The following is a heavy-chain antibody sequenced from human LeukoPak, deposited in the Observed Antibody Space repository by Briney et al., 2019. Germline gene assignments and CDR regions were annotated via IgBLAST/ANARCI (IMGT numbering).Heavy chain of an antibody. V-gene: IGHV3-43D*04. J-gene: IGHJ6*04. CDR3: AKVFYGSGSYGTNYYGMDV. CDR2: IIWDGYST. CDR1: GFTFDDYA. D-gene: IGHD3-10*01. Sequence: GGSLRLSCAASGFTFDDYAMHWVRQTPGKGLEWVSLIIWDGYSTYYADSVKGRFTISRDNSKNSLYLQMNSLRAEDTALYYCAKVFYGSGSYGTNYYGMDVWGKGTTVTVSS.